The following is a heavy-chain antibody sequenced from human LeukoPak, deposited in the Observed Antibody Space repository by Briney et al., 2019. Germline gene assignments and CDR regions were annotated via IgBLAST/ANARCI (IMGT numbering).Heavy chain of an antibody. Sequence: GGSLRLSCAASGFTLSSYGMSWVRQAPGKGLDWGSAISGSGGSTYYADSVKGRFTISRDNSKNTLYLQMHSLRAEDTAVYYCAKSMLRGIKPDAFDIWGQGTMVTVSS. V-gene: IGHV3-23*01. D-gene: IGHD3-10*01. CDR1: GFTLSSYG. CDR3: AKSMLRGIKPDAFDI. CDR2: ISGSGGST. J-gene: IGHJ3*02.